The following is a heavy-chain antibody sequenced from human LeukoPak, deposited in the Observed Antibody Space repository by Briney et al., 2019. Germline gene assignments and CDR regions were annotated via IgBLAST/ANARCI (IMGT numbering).Heavy chain of an antibody. CDR3: ARGVGQWLVRYYFDY. V-gene: IGHV3-48*03. CDR1: GFTFSSYE. D-gene: IGHD6-19*01. Sequence: GGSLRLSCAASGFTFSSYEMNWVRQAPGKGLEWASYISSSGSTIYYADSVKGRFTISRDNAKNSLYLQMNSLRAEDTAVYYCARGVGQWLVRYYFDYWGQGTLVTVSS. CDR2: ISSSGSTI. J-gene: IGHJ4*02.